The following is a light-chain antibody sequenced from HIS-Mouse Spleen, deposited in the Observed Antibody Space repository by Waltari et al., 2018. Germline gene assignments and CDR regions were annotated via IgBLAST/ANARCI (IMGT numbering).Light chain of an antibody. Sequence: QSALTQPASVSGSPGQSITISCPGPSSDVGGYNYVSRYQQHPGKAPKLMIYEVSNRPSGVSNRFSGSKSGNTASLTISGLQAEDEADYYCSSYTSSSPYVVFGGGTKLTVL. V-gene: IGLV2-14*01. CDR3: SSYTSSSPYVV. CDR2: EVS. CDR1: SSDVGGYNY. J-gene: IGLJ2*01.